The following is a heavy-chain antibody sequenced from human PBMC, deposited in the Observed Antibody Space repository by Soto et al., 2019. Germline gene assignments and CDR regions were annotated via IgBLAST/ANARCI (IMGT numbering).Heavy chain of an antibody. CDR3: ARSTVRKDYYYYYYMDV. CDR1: GGSISSYY. Sequence: PSETLSLTCTVSGGSISSYYWSWILQPPGKGLEWIGYIYYSGSTNYNPSLKSRVTISVDTSKNQFSLKLSSVTAADTAVYYCARSTVRKDYYYYYYMDVWGKGTTVTVSS. V-gene: IGHV4-59*08. J-gene: IGHJ6*03. CDR2: IYYSGST. D-gene: IGHD4-17*01.